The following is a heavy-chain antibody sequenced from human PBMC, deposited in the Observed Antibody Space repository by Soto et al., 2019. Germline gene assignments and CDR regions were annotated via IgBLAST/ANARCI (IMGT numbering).Heavy chain of an antibody. J-gene: IGHJ6*02. CDR1: EYSFSSHW. D-gene: IGHD3-3*02. CDR3: ARTRTFSLGFYYYGMDV. CDR2: IHPRDSDT. Sequence: GESLKISCKGSEYSFSSHWIGWGRQMPGKGLEWMGIIHPRDSDTRYSPSFHGQVTISADKSISTAYLQWSSLKASDTAMYYCARTRTFSLGFYYYGMDVWGQGTMVTVSS. V-gene: IGHV5-51*01.